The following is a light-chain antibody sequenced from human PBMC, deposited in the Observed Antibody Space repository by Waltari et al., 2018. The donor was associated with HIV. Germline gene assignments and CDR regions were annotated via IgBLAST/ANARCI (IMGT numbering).Light chain of an antibody. CDR1: QSVGSGQ. Sequence: EIVLTQSPDPLSLSPGDRATLSCTTSQSVGSGQLAWYQQKPGQAPRLLIHGASDRATGVPDRFSAWGSGTNFTLAISGLETEDFAVYYCQQYGGSPLFTFGPGT. J-gene: IGKJ3*01. CDR3: QQYGGSPLFT. V-gene: IGKV3-20*01. CDR2: GAS.